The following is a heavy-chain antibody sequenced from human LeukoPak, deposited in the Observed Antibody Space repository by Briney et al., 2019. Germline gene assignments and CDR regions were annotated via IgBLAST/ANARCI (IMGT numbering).Heavy chain of an antibody. CDR2: IKTDGSQT. J-gene: IGHJ4*02. Sequence: GGSLRLSCEASGFTSRDYWMTWVRQAPVKGLDWVANIKTDGSQTFYMKSLKGRVTVSRDIVRNSLLLHLGSLRVDDTAVYYCARASLGGRDYHLDSWGQGTLVTVSS. CDR3: ARASLGGRDYHLDS. V-gene: IGHV3-7*01. CDR1: GFTSRDYW. D-gene: IGHD4/OR15-4a*01.